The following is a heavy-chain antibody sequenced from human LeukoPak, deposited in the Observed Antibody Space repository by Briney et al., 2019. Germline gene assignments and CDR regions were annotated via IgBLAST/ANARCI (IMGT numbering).Heavy chain of an antibody. V-gene: IGHV4-4*07. CDR1: GGSMSGYF. J-gene: IGHJ4*02. D-gene: IGHD3-22*01. Sequence: PSETLSLTCTVSGGSMSGYFWSWIRQPPGKGLEWIGRIYTSGRTNYNPSLKSRVTVSVDTSKNQFSLRLSSVTAADTAVYYCAATDFYYYDSSAFFHWGQGTLVTVSS. CDR3: AATDFYYYDSSAFFH. CDR2: IYTSGRT.